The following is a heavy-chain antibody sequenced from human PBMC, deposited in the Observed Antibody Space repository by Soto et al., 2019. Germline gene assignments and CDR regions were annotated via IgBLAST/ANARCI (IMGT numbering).Heavy chain of an antibody. CDR3: ARLQGRGTYLELWSGYFDS. J-gene: IGHJ4*02. D-gene: IGHD3-3*01. V-gene: IGHV1-69*01. CDR1: GGTFNNYV. CDR2: IIPMLGTS. Sequence: QVQLVQSGAEVKKPGSSVKVSCKASGGTFNNYVLSWIRQAPGQGLEWIGGIIPMLGTSNYAQKFRDRVTISADEFTSTSYMELSSLRSEDTAMYYCARLQGRGTYLELWSGYFDSWGQGTLVTVSS.